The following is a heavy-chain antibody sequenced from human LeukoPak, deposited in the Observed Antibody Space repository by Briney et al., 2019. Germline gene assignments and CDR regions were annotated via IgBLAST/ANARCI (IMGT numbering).Heavy chain of an antibody. Sequence: ASVKVSCKASGYTFTSYGISWVRQAPGQGLEWMGWISAYNGNTNYAQKLQGRVTMTTDTSTSTAYMELRSLRSDDTAVYYCARDLYCSSTSCYDYYYYYGMDVWGQGTTVTVSS. V-gene: IGHV1-18*01. J-gene: IGHJ6*02. CDR1: GYTFTSYG. D-gene: IGHD2-2*01. CDR3: ARDLYCSSTSCYDYYYYYGMDV. CDR2: ISAYNGNT.